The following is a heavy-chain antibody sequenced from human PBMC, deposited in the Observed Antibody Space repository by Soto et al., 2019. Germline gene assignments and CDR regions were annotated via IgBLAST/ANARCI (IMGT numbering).Heavy chain of an antibody. V-gene: IGHV1-18*01. CDR1: GYTFTSYG. Sequence: QVQLVQSGAEVKKPGASVKVSCKASGYTFTSYGLSWVRQAPGQGLEWMGWISSYNGNTNYAQKLQDSLTMTTDTATSTAYMELRSLRSDDTAVYYCARWYSGYVPYFDYWGQGTLVTVSS. CDR2: ISSYNGNT. D-gene: IGHD5-12*01. J-gene: IGHJ4*02. CDR3: ARWYSGYVPYFDY.